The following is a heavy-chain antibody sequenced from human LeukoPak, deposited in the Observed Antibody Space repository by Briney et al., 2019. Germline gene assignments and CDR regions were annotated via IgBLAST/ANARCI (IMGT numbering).Heavy chain of an antibody. CDR2: INPNSGGT. CDR1: GYTFTGYY. D-gene: IGHD3-22*01. Sequence: ASVKVSCKASGYTFTGYYMHWVRQAPGQGLEWMGWINPNSGGTNYAQKFQGWVTMTRDTSISTAYMELSRLRSDDTAVYYCARGPLYYDSSRGANWFDPWGQGTLVTVSS. J-gene: IGHJ5*02. CDR3: ARGPLYYDSSRGANWFDP. V-gene: IGHV1-2*04.